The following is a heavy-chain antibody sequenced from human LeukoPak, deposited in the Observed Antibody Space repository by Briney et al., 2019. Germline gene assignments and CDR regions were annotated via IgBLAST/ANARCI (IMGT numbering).Heavy chain of an antibody. Sequence: PGGSLRLSCAASGFIFSNYGMSWVRQAPGKGLEWVANIKQDGSEKYYVDSVKGRFSISRDNAKNSLYLQMNSLRAEDTAVYYCAREQVAGTPYFDYWGQGTLVTVSS. J-gene: IGHJ4*02. CDR3: AREQVAGTPYFDY. D-gene: IGHD6-19*01. CDR2: IKQDGSEK. V-gene: IGHV3-7*01. CDR1: GFIFSNYG.